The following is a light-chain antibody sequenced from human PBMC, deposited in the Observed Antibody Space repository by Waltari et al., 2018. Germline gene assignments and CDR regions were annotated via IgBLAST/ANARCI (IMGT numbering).Light chain of an antibody. Sequence: QSALTQPPSASGAPGQSVTIPCPGTSTDIGAYNPVSWYQQPPGEAPKPLIYEVNKRPSGVPNRFSGSKSGDTASLTVSGLQADDEGDYYCSSYAGRNTLFGGGTKLTVL. J-gene: IGLJ2*01. CDR3: SSYAGRNTL. CDR1: STDIGAYNP. V-gene: IGLV2-8*01. CDR2: EVN.